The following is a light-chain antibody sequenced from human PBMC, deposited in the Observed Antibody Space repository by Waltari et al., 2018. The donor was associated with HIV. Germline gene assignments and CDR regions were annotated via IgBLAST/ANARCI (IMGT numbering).Light chain of an antibody. V-gene: IGKV4-1*01. CDR2: WAS. CDR1: QSVLHSPNNKNY. J-gene: IGKJ2*01. CDR3: QQYYITPYT. Sequence: DIVMTQSPDSLAVSLGERATINCKSSQSVLHSPNNKNYLAWYQKKPGQPPKLLIYWASIRESGVPDRFGDSGSGTDFTLTVSSLQAEDVAVYYCQQYYITPYTFGQGTKLEIK.